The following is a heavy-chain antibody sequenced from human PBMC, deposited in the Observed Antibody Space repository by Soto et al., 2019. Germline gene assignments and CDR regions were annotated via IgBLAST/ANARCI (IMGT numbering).Heavy chain of an antibody. J-gene: IGHJ4*02. CDR2: IYYSGST. D-gene: IGHD2-2*01. CDR3: PRSSTSANYFDY. V-gene: IGHV4-31*03. CDR1: GGSIRSGGYY. Sequence: QVQLQESGPGLVKPSQTLSLTCTVSGGSIRSGGYYWSWIRQHPGKGLEWIGYIYYSGSTYYNPSLKSRVTISVDTSKNQFSLKLHSVTAADTAVYYCPRSSTSANYFDYWGQGTVVTVSS.